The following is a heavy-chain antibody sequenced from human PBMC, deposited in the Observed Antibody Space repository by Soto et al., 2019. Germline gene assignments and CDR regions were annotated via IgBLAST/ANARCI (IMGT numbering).Heavy chain of an antibody. Sequence: ASVKVSCKASGGTFSSYTISWVRQAPGQGLEWMGRIIPILGIANYAQKFQGRVTITADKSTSTAYMELSSLRSEDTAVYYCARGADYDFWSCDGWFGPWGKGTLVTASS. V-gene: IGHV1-69*02. J-gene: IGHJ5*02. CDR1: GGTFSSYT. D-gene: IGHD3-3*01. CDR2: IIPILGIA. CDR3: ARGADYDFWSCDGWFGP.